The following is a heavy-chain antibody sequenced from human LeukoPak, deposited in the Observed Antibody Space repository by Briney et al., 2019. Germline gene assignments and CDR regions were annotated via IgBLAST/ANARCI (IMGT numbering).Heavy chain of an antibody. D-gene: IGHD3-22*01. J-gene: IGHJ5*02. CDR2: INPNSGGT. CDR1: GYTFTGYY. V-gene: IGHV1-2*04. CDR3: ARVGTYYYDSSDGNWFDP. Sequence: ASVKVSCKASGYTFTGYYMHWVRQAPGQGLEWMGGINPNSGGTNYAQKFQGWVTMTRDTSISTAYMELRRLRSDDTAVYYCARVGTYYYDSSDGNWFDPWGQGTLVTVSS.